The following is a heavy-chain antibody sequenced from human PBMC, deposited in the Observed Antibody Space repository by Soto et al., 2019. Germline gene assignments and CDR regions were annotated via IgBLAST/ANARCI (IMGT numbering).Heavy chain of an antibody. V-gene: IGHV4-34*01. CDR3: ARGPPIAVAGYYYYYYYGMDV. CDR2: INHSGST. CDR1: GGSFSGYY. Sequence: QVQLQQWGAGLLKPSETLSLTCAVYGGSFSGYYWSWIRQPPGKGLEWIGEINHSGSTNYNPSLKSRVTISVDTSKNQFSLKLSSVTAADTAVYYCARGPPIAVAGYYYYYYYGMDVW. J-gene: IGHJ6*01. D-gene: IGHD6-19*01.